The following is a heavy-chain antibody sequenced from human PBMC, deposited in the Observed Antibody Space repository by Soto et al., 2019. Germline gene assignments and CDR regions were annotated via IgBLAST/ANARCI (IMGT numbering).Heavy chain of an antibody. V-gene: IGHV3-23*01. CDR1: GFTFSINA. D-gene: IGHD2-2*01. J-gene: IGHJ4*02. CDR2: ISANGQGI. CDR3: AKDRDYPRDQFHY. Sequence: GGSLTLSCATPGFTFSINALSLVRQAPGKGLEWVSAISANGQGIYYADSVRGRFSISRDNSRNTVFLHMDSLRAEDTAVYYCAKDRDYPRDQFHYWGQGTLVTSPQ.